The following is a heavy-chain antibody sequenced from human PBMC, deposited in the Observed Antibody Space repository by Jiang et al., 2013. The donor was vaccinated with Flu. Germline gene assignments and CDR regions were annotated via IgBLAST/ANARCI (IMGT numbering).Heavy chain of an antibody. D-gene: IGHD2/OR15-2a*01. CDR3: ARGGKISGRKPLSLDH. J-gene: IGHJ4*02. CDR2: INPNNGGA. V-gene: IGHV1-2*02. CDR1: GYTFTADY. Sequence: EVKKPGASVNVSCKASGYTFTADYMHWVRQAPGQGLEWMGYINPNNGGAVFAQSFRGRVTLTRDTSINTVYMELSRVTSDDTAVYYCARGGKISGRKPLSLDHWGQGTLVTVSS.